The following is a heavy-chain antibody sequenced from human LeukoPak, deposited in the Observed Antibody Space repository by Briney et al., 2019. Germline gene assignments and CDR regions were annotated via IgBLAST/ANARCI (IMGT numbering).Heavy chain of an antibody. D-gene: IGHD3-22*01. CDR3: ARGYYYDSSGSNWFDP. J-gene: IGHJ5*02. CDR2: IYHSGST. Sequence: SETLSLTSAVSGGSISSGGYSWSWIRQPPGTGLEWIGYIYHSGSTYYNPSLKSRVTISVDRSKNQFSLKLSSVTAADTAVYYCARGYYYDSSGSNWFDPWGQGTLVTVSS. V-gene: IGHV4-30-2*01. CDR1: GGSISSGGYS.